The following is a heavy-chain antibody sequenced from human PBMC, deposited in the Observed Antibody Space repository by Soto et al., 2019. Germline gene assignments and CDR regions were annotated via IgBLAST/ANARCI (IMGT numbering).Heavy chain of an antibody. CDR3: ARVRSSSWSDWFDP. CDR2: IYTSGST. CDR1: GGSISSYY. J-gene: IGHJ5*02. V-gene: IGHV4-4*07. Sequence: LSLTCTVSGGSISSYYWSWIRQPAGKGLEWIGRIYTSGSTNYNPSLKSRVTMSVDTSKNQFSLKLSSVTAADTAVYYCARVRSSSWSDWFDPWGQGTLVTVSS. D-gene: IGHD6-13*01.